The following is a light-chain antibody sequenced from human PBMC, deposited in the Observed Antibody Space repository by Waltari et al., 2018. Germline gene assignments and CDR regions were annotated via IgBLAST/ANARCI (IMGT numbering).Light chain of an antibody. CDR1: QGIRNF. Sequence: DIQMTPSPSSLSASVGDRVTITCRASQGIRNFLAWYQQKPGKTPKLLIYDASTLRSGVPSRFSGSVFGTDFTLTISVLQPEDVATFYCQRYNSAPFTVGPGTKVD. CDR2: DAS. CDR3: QRYNSAPFT. J-gene: IGKJ3*01. V-gene: IGKV1-27*01.